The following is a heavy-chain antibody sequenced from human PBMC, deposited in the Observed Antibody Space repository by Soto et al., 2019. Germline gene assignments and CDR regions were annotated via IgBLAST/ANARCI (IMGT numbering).Heavy chain of an antibody. CDR3: ARGTTTSAFSAMDV. J-gene: IGHJ6*02. Sequence: QVQLVESGGGVVQPGRSLRVSCAASGFTFSNNAMDWVRQAPGKGLEWVAVISYDGSNKYIAESVKGRFTISRDNSKNTLFLQMNSLRAEDTAVYYCARGTTTSAFSAMDVWGQGTTVTVSS. V-gene: IGHV3-30-3*01. CDR1: GFTFSNNA. D-gene: IGHD1-1*01. CDR2: ISYDGSNK.